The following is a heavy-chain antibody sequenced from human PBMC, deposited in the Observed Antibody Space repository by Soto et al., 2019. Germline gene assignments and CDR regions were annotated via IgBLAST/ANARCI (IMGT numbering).Heavy chain of an antibody. D-gene: IGHD3-3*01. CDR3: ARGPHYDFWSGYPNHYYYGMDV. CDR1: VGSCSGYY. Sequence: NPSETLSLTCSVYVGSCSGYYWSWIRQPPGKGLEWIGEINHSGSTNYNPSLKSRVTISVDTSKNQFSLKLSSVTAADTAVYYCARGPHYDFWSGYPNHYYYGMDVWGQGTTVTVSS. CDR2: INHSGST. J-gene: IGHJ6*02. V-gene: IGHV4-34*01.